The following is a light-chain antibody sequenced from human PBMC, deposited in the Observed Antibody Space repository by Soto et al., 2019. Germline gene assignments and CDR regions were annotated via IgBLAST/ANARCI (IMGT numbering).Light chain of an antibody. CDR1: QSVSSN. CDR2: GAS. J-gene: IGKJ2*01. V-gene: IGKV3-15*01. CDR3: QQYNNWPYT. Sequence: EIVMTQSPATLAVSPGERAALSCRASQSVSSNFAWYQQKPGQAPRLLIYGASSRDTGAPARFSGSGSGTEFTLTISSLQSEDFAVYYCQQYNNWPYTFGLGTKLEMK.